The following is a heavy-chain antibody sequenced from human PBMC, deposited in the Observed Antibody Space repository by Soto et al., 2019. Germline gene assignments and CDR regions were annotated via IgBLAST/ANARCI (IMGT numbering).Heavy chain of an antibody. Sequence: QVQLQESGPGLVKPSQTLSLTCTVSGGSISSGGYYWSWIRQHPGKGLEWIGYIYYSGSTYYNPSLKSRVTISVDPAKNQSSLKLSSVTAADTAVYYCARGSSGAEFDYWGQGTLVTVSS. CDR3: ARGSSGAEFDY. V-gene: IGHV4-31*03. CDR1: GGSISSGGYY. D-gene: IGHD6-25*01. J-gene: IGHJ4*02. CDR2: IYYSGST.